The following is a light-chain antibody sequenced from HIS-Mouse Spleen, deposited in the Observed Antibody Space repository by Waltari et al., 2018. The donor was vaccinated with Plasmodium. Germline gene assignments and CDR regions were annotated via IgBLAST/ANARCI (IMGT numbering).Light chain of an antibody. V-gene: IGLV3-1*01. Sequence: SYELTQPPSVSVSPGQTASITCSGEKLGDNYACWYQQKPGQSPVLVIYQDSKRTSGIPERFSGSNSGNTATLTISGTQAMDEADYYCQAWDSSTAVFGGGTKLTVL. CDR2: QDS. CDR1: KLGDNY. CDR3: QAWDSSTAV. J-gene: IGLJ3*02.